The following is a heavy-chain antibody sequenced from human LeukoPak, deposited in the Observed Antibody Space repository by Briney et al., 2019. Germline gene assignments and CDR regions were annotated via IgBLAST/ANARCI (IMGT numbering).Heavy chain of an antibody. CDR1: GGSFSGYY. CDR3: ARGRPICDY. V-gene: IGHV4-34*01. D-gene: IGHD2-2*02. Sequence: SGTLSLTCAVYGGSFSGYYWSWIRQPPGKGLEWIGEINHSGSTNYNPSLKSRVTISVDTSKNQFSLKLSSVTAADTAVYYCARGRPICDYWGQGTLVTVSS. CDR2: INHSGST. J-gene: IGHJ4*02.